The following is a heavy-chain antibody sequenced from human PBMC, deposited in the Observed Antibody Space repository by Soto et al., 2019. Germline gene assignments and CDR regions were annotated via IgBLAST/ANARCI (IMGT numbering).Heavy chain of an antibody. Sequence: PSETLSLTCAVYGGSFSGYYWNWLRQPPGEGLEWIGKIDQSGSTNYNPSLKSRVTISVDTSKNQFSLKLSSVTAADTAVYYCARDLVMRGYGDYFHWFDPGGQGTLVTVSS. CDR2: IDQSGST. V-gene: IGHV4-34*01. J-gene: IGHJ5*02. CDR1: GGSFSGYY. D-gene: IGHD4-17*01. CDR3: ARDLVMRGYGDYFHWFDP.